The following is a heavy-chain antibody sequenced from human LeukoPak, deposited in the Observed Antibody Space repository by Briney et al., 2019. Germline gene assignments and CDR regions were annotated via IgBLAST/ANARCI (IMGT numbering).Heavy chain of an antibody. J-gene: IGHJ4*02. V-gene: IGHV3-74*01. D-gene: IGHD3-10*01. Sequence: GGSLRLSCAASGFTFSSYWMHWVRQAPGKGLVWVSRINSDGSSTNYADSVKGRFTISRDNAKNTLHLQMNSLRAEDTAVYYCARGARGSGTASDYWGQGTLVTVS. CDR3: ARGARGSGTASDY. CDR1: GFTFSSYW. CDR2: INSDGSST.